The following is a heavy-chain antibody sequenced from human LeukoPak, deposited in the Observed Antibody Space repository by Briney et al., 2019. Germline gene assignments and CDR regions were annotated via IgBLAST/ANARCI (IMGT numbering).Heavy chain of an antibody. J-gene: IGHJ3*02. Sequence: SETLSLTCTVSRGSISSYYWSWIRQPAGQGREWIGRIYTSGSTNHNPSLKSRVTMSVDTSKNQFSLKLSSVTAADTAVYYCARAVQTIYDSSGYGAFDIWGQGTMVTVSS. CDR2: IYTSGST. D-gene: IGHD3-22*01. CDR1: RGSISSYY. V-gene: IGHV4-4*07. CDR3: ARAVQTIYDSSGYGAFDI.